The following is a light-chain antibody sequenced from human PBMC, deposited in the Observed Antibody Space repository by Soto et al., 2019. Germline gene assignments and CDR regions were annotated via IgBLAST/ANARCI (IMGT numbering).Light chain of an antibody. Sequence: DIQMTQSPSTLSASVGDRVTITCRASQSITNWLAWYQQKAGKAPTLLIYKASTVESGVPSRFSGSGSGTEFTLTISSLQPDEFATYYCQQYNSFPLTFGQGTKVEI. CDR1: QSITNW. V-gene: IGKV1-5*03. CDR2: KAS. CDR3: QQYNSFPLT. J-gene: IGKJ1*01.